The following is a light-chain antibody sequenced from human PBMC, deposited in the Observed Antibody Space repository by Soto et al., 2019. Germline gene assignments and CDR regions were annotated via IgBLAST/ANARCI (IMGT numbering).Light chain of an antibody. CDR2: GAS. Sequence: EVVLTQSPGTLSLSPGQRATLSCRASQSVSSSYLSWYQQKPGQAPRLLISGASSRATGIPDRFSGSGSGTDFTLSISRLEPEDSAVYYCQQYGGSPYTFGQGTELEIK. V-gene: IGKV3-20*01. CDR3: QQYGGSPYT. CDR1: QSVSSSY. J-gene: IGKJ2*01.